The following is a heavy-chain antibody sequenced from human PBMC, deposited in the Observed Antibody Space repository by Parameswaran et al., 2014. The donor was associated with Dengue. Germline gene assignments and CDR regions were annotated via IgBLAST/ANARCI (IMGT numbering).Heavy chain of an antibody. D-gene: IGHD2-15*01. CDR2: IIPIFGTA. V-gene: IGHV1-69*05. Sequence: SWVRQAPGQGLEWMGGIIPIFGTANYAQKLQGRVTMTTDTSTSTAYMELRSLGSDDTAVYYCARELRRGGSCSNWFDPWGRGTLVTVSS. CDR3: ARELRRGGSCSNWFDP. J-gene: IGHJ5*02.